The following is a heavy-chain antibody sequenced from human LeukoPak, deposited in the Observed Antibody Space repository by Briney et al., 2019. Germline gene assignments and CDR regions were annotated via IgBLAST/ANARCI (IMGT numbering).Heavy chain of an antibody. V-gene: IGHV3-7*01. J-gene: IGHJ5*02. CDR1: GFTFSSYG. CDR3: ARGYNWFDP. D-gene: IGHD1-14*01. CDR2: IKQDGSEK. Sequence: GGSLRLSCAASGFTFSSYGMSWVRQAPGKGLEWVANIKQDGSEKYYVDSVKGRFTISRDNAKNSLYLQMNSLRAEDTAVYYCARGYNWFDPWGQGTLVTVSS.